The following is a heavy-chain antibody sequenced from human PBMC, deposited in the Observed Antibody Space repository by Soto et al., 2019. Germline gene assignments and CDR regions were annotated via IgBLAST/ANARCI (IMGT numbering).Heavy chain of an antibody. CDR2: INPNSGGT. CDR3: ARASVAGYYYYYGMDV. V-gene: IGHV1-2*04. D-gene: IGHD6-19*01. CDR1: GYTFTGYY. Sequence: ASVKVSCKASGYTFTGYYMHWVRQAPGQGLEWMGWINPNSGGTNYAQKFQGWVTMTRDTSISTAYMELSSLRSDDTAVYYCARASVAGYYYYYGMDVWGQGTTVTVSS. J-gene: IGHJ6*02.